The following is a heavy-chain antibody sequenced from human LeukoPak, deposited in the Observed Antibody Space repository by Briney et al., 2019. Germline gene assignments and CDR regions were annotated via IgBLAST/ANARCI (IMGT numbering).Heavy chain of an antibody. CDR2: ISSDGGST. J-gene: IGHJ4*02. CDR1: GFTFSSYA. V-gene: IGHV3-64D*06. Sequence: PGGSLRLSCSASGFTFSSYAMHWVRQAPGKGLEYASSISSDGGSTYYADSVKGRFTISRDNSKNTLYLQMSSLRAEDTAVFYCVKRSYSGTYYYDYWGQGTLVTVSS. CDR3: VKRSYSGTYYYDY. D-gene: IGHD5-12*01.